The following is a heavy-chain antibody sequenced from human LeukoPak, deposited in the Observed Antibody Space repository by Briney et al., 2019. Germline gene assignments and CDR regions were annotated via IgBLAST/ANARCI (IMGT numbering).Heavy chain of an antibody. D-gene: IGHD5-18*01. CDR1: GGSFSGYY. V-gene: IGHV4-34*01. CDR3: ARVGYSYVINDWARTGLGAYPTRYYYHMDV. J-gene: IGHJ6*03. CDR2: INHSGST. Sequence: SETLSLTCAVYGGSFSGYYWSWIRQPPGKGLEWIGEINHSGSTNYNPSLKSRVTISGDTSKNQFSLKLSSVTAADTAVYFCARVGYSYVINDWARTGLGAYPTRYYYHMDVWGKGTTVTVSS.